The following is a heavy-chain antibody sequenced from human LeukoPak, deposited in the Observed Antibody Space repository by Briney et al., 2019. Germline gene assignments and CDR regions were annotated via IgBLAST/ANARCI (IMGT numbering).Heavy chain of an antibody. Sequence: GGSLRLSCAASGFTFSSYGMSWVRQAPGKGLEWVANIKQDGSEKYYVDSVKGRFTISRDNAKNSLYLQMNSLRAEDTAVYYCARDTDGYKPYFDYWGQGTLVTESS. J-gene: IGHJ4*02. CDR1: GFTFSSYG. D-gene: IGHD5-24*01. CDR3: ARDTDGYKPYFDY. V-gene: IGHV3-7*01. CDR2: IKQDGSEK.